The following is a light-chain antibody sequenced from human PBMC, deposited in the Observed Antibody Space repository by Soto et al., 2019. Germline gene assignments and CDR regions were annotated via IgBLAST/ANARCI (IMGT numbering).Light chain of an antibody. J-gene: IGKJ2*01. CDR2: GAS. V-gene: IGKV3-15*01. CDR3: QQYNDWPYT. CDR1: QPISRT. Sequence: EIVLTQSPATLSVSPRERATLSCRASQPISRTLAWCQQKPGQAPRLLFYGASTRATGVPARFSGSGSGSDFTLTIDSLQSEDFAVYFCQQYNDWPYTFGQGTKLEIK.